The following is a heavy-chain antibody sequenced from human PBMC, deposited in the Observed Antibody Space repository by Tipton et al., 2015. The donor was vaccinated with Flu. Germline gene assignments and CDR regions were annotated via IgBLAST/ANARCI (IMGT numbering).Heavy chain of an antibody. CDR3: AREYYESARHYYYGMDV. V-gene: IGHV3-53*01. Sequence: GSLRLSCAVSGFTVSTNFMSWVRQAPGKGLEWVSIIYSGGTTYYADSVKGRFTISRDNSKNTLFLQMDSLRAEDTAVYYCAREYYESARHYYYGMDVWGQGKRVNVS. CDR2: IYSGGTT. D-gene: IGHD3-22*01. J-gene: IGHJ6*02. CDR1: GFTVSTNF.